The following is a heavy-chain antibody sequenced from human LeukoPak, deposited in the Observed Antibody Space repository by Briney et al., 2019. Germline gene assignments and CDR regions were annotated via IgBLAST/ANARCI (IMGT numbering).Heavy chain of an antibody. CDR1: GFTVSSNY. CDR3: ARVRGLEWLLKHLDS. CDR2: ISGSGYPI. Sequence: GGSLRLPCAASGFTVSSNYMSWVRQAPGKGLEWVSYISGSGYPIYYADSVKGRFTISRDNAKNSLYLQMNSLRAEDTAIYYCARVRGLEWLLKHLDSWGQGTLVTVSS. J-gene: IGHJ4*02. D-gene: IGHD3-3*01. V-gene: IGHV3-11*04.